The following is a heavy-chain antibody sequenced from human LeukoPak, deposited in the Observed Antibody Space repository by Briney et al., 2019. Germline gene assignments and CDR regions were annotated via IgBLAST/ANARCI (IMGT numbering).Heavy chain of an antibody. V-gene: IGHV3-23*01. CDR3: ARGSGSYDY. Sequence: GGSLRLSCAASGFTFSRYAMSWVRQAPGKGLEWVSAISGSGGNTYYADSVKGRFTISRDNSKNTLYLQMGSLRAEDMAVYYCARGSGSYDYWGQGTLVTVSS. CDR1: GFTFSRYA. D-gene: IGHD6-6*01. J-gene: IGHJ4*02. CDR2: ISGSGGNT.